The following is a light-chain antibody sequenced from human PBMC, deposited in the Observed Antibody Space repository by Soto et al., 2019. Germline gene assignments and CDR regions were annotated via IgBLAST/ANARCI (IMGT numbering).Light chain of an antibody. Sequence: NFMLTQPHSVSESPGKTVTISCTRSSGSIASNSVQWYQQRPGSSPTTVIHEDYQRPSGVPDRFSGSIDSSSNSASLTISRLKTEDEADYYCQSFDSSTVVFGGGTKLTVL. V-gene: IGLV6-57*01. CDR2: EDY. CDR3: QSFDSSTVV. J-gene: IGLJ2*01. CDR1: SGSIASNS.